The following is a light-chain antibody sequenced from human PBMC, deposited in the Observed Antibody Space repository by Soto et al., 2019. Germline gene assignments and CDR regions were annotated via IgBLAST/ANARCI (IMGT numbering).Light chain of an antibody. J-gene: IGKJ2*01. CDR3: QQYGTSSQYT. CDR1: QIVSTSY. Sequence: EIVLTQSPGTLSLSPGERATLSCRTSQIVSTSYLAWYQQKPGQAPRLLIYSTSSRATGIPDRFSGSGSGTDVTLTISRLEPEDFAVYYCQQYGTSSQYTFGQGTRLEIK. V-gene: IGKV3-20*01. CDR2: STS.